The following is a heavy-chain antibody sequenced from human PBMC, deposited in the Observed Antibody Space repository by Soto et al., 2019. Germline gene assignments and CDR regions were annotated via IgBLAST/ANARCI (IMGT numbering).Heavy chain of an antibody. CDR1: GGSISSSSYY. D-gene: IGHD3-3*01. CDR3: ARCFGVVSQNWFDP. V-gene: IGHV4-39*01. J-gene: IGHJ5*02. Sequence: QLQLQESGPGLVKPSETLSLTCTVSGGSISSSSYYWGWIRQPPGKGLEWIGSIYYSGSTYYNPSLKSRFTRSVDTSKNQFSVMLSSVTAADTAVYYCARCFGVVSQNWFDPWGQGTLVTVSS. CDR2: IYYSGST.